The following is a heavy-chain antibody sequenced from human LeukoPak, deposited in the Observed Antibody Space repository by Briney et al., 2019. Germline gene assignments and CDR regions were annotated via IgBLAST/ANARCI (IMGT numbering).Heavy chain of an antibody. J-gene: IGHJ6*02. CDR2: INHSGST. CDR3: ARSIDPQFGYYYYGMDV. CDR1: GGSFSGYY. Sequence: SETLSLTCAVYGGSFSGYYWSWIRQPPGKGLEWIGEINHSGSTNYNPSLKSRVTISVDTSKNQFSLKLSSVTAADTAVYYCARSIDPQFGYYYYGMDVWGQGTTVTVSS. D-gene: IGHD3-16*01. V-gene: IGHV4-34*01.